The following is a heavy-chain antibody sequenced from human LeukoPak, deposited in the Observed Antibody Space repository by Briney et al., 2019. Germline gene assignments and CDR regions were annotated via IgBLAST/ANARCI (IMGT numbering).Heavy chain of an antibody. CDR2: INAGNGNT. D-gene: IGHD3-10*01. J-gene: IGHJ3*02. V-gene: IGHV1-3*01. CDR3: ARGANYYGSGNDAFDI. CDR1: GYAFTSYA. Sequence: ASVKVSCKASGYAFTSYAMHWVRQAPGQRLEWMGWINAGNGNTKYSQKFQGRVTITRDTSASTAYMELSSLRSEDTAVYYCARGANYYGSGNDAFDIWGQGTMVTVSS.